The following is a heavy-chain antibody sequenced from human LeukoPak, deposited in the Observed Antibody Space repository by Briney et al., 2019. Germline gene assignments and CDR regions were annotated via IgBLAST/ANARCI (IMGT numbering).Heavy chain of an antibody. V-gene: IGHV3-23*01. Sequence: PGGSLRLSCAASGFTFSSHAVSWVRQPPGKGLEWASSVSGGGGTTYYADSVKGRFTISRDNSKSTLYLQMNSLRAEDTAVYYCANGDAGRPSEGLDYWGRGTLVTVSS. J-gene: IGHJ4*02. CDR2: VSGGGGTT. CDR3: ANGDAGRPSEGLDY. CDR1: GFTFSSHA. D-gene: IGHD6-6*01.